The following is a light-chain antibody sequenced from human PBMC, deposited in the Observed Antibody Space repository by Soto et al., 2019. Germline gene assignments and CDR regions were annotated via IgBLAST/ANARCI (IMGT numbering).Light chain of an antibody. Sequence: QSALTQPASVSGSPGQSITTSCTGTSSDVGAYNYVSWYQQHPGKAPKLMIYDVSNRPSGVSNRFSGSKSGNTASLTISGLQAEDEADYYCSSYTSSSTLTVFGGGTKLTVL. CDR3: SSYTSSSTLTV. CDR2: DVS. J-gene: IGLJ2*01. V-gene: IGLV2-14*01. CDR1: SSDVGAYNY.